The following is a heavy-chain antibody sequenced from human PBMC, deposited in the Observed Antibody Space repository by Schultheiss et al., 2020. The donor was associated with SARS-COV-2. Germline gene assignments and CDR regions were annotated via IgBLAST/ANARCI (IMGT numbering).Heavy chain of an antibody. CDR3: ARRGYSYGLFDY. J-gene: IGHJ4*02. D-gene: IGHD5-18*01. CDR2: IYYSGST. CDR1: GGSISSGGYY. Sequence: SETLSLTCTVSGGSISSGGYYWGWIRQPPGKGLEWIGSIYYSGSTYYNPSLKSRVTISVDTSKNQFSLKLSSVTAADTAVYYCARRGYSYGLFDYWGQGTLVTVSS. V-gene: IGHV4-39*07.